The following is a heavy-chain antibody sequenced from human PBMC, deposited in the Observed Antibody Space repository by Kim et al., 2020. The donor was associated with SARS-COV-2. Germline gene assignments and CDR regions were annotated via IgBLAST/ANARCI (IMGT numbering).Heavy chain of an antibody. CDR3: ARGGLRSGDAFDI. V-gene: IGHV1-18*01. Sequence: AQKLQGKVTMTTDTSTSTAYMGLRSLRSDDTAVYYCARGGLRSGDAFDIWGQGTMVTVSS. D-gene: IGHD2-15*01. J-gene: IGHJ3*02.